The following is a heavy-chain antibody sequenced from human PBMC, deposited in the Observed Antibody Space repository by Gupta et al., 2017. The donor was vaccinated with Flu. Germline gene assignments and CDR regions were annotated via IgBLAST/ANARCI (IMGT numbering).Heavy chain of an antibody. D-gene: IGHD2-2*01. V-gene: IGHV1-69*01. Sequence: QVQLVQSGAEVKKPGSSVKVSCKASGVTFSRYAISWVRQPPGQGLAWMGGIIPIFGTANYEQKVQGRVTSTAEESTSTAYMELSSLRSEDTAVYYCARDRGRYCSSTSCYVRGGVEGAGYYYYGMDVWGQGTTVTVSS. CDR3: ARDRGRYCSSTSCYVRGGVEGAGYYYYGMDV. CDR2: IIPIFGTA. CDR1: GVTFSRYA. J-gene: IGHJ6*02.